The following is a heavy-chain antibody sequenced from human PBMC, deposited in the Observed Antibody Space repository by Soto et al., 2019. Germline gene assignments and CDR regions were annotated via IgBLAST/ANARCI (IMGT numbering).Heavy chain of an antibody. CDR1: TDSSSCTNSY. V-gene: IGHV4-39*01. D-gene: IGHD3-10*01. CDR3: ARHRIEVVWRGFDF. Sequence: QLQLQESGPGLVKPSETLSLTCTVSTDSSSCTNSYWGWIRQPPGKGLQWIGSSSYNGGTFYNPSLKGRVVISFDTSKKQSYLQVTYVTAAATAVYFCARHRIEVVWRGFDFWGQGSPVTVSS. J-gene: IGHJ4*02. CDR2: SSYNGGT.